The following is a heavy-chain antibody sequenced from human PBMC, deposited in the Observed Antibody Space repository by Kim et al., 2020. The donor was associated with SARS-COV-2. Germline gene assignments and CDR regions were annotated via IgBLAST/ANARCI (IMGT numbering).Heavy chain of an antibody. CDR3: AKNGQFADIVATILMGYYYYYGMDV. CDR1: GFTFSSYA. D-gene: IGHD5-12*01. J-gene: IGHJ6*02. Sequence: GSLRLSCAASGFTFSSYAMSLVRQAPGKGLELVLAISGSCGSTYYADSVKGRFTISRDNSKNTLYLQMNSLRAEDTAVYYCAKNGQFADIVATILMGYYYYYGMDVWSQGTTVTVSS. CDR2: ISGSCGST. V-gene: IGHV3-23*01.